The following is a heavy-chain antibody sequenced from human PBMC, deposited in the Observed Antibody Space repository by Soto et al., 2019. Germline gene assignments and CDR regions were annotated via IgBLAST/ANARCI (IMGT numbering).Heavy chain of an antibody. V-gene: IGHV1-8*01. D-gene: IGHD5-18*01. CDR3: ARMESFGSLNWFDP. CDR1: GYTFTNND. CDR2: MNTGSGDT. J-gene: IGHJ5*02. Sequence: QVQLVQSGAGVKKPGASVKVSCRASGYTFTNNDVTWVRQATGQGLEWMGWMNTGSGDTWSAEKFQGRVTMTRDISIATAYMELTALTSEDTALYSSARMESFGSLNWFDPWGQGTMVTASS.